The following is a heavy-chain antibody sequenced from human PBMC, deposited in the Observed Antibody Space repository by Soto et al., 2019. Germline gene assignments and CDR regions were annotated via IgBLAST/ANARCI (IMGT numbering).Heavy chain of an antibody. CDR1: GFTFSSYG. D-gene: IGHD6-6*01. CDR3: AKDREYSSSILDY. Sequence: GGSLRLSCAASGFTFSSYGMHWVRQAPGKGLEWVAVISYDGSNKYYADSVKGRFTISRDNSKNTLYLQMNSLRAEDTAVYYCAKDREYSSSILDYWGQGTLVTVSS. CDR2: ISYDGSNK. V-gene: IGHV3-30*18. J-gene: IGHJ4*02.